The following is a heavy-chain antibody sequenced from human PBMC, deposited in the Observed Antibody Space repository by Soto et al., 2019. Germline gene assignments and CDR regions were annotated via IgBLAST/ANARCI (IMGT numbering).Heavy chain of an antibody. CDR3: ATTSTMVRGVTIVNAFDI. Sequence: QVQLQESGPGLVKPSGTLSLTCAVSSGSISSSNWWSWVRQPPGKGLEWIGEIYHSGSTNYNQSLKSRVTISVDKSKNQFSLKLSSVTAADTAVYYCATTSTMVRGVTIVNAFDIWGQGTMVTVSS. CDR2: IYHSGST. CDR1: SGSISSSNW. D-gene: IGHD3-10*01. V-gene: IGHV4-4*02. J-gene: IGHJ3*02.